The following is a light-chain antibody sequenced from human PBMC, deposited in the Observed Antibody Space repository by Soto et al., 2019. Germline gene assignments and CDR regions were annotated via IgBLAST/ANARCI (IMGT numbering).Light chain of an antibody. Sequence: QSVLTQPASVSGSPGQSITISCTGTSSDVGGYNYVSWYQQHPGKAPKLMIYEVSNRPSGVSDRFSGSKSDNTASLTISGLQAEDEAGYYCCSYAGSNTYVFGTGTKLTVL. CDR3: CSYAGSNTYV. CDR1: SSDVGGYNY. V-gene: IGLV2-14*01. J-gene: IGLJ1*01. CDR2: EVS.